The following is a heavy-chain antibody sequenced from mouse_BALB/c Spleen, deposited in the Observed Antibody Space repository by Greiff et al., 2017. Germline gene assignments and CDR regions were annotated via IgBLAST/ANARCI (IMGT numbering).Heavy chain of an antibody. Sequence: VKVEESGPGLVAPSQSLSITCTVSGFSLTSYGVHWVRQPPGKGLEWLGVIWAGGSTNYISALMSRLSISKDNSKSQVFLKMNSLQTDDTAMYYCARDRAYRDYAMDYWGQGTSVTVSS. J-gene: IGHJ4*01. CDR3: ARDRAYRDYAMDY. CDR2: IWAGGST. CDR1: GFSLTSYG. D-gene: IGHD3-3*01. V-gene: IGHV2-9*02.